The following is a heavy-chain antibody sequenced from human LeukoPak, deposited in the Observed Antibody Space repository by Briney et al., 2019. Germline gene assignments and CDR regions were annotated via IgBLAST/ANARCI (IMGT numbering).Heavy chain of an antibody. CDR2: MNPNSGNT. J-gene: IGHJ3*02. CDR3: ARAYTYYDFWSGSKTDAFDI. CDR1: GYTFTSYD. D-gene: IGHD3-3*01. V-gene: IGHV1-8*03. Sequence: GASVKVSCKASGYTFTSYDINWVRQATGQGLEWMGWMNPNSGNTGYAQKFQGRVTITRNTSISTAYMELSSLRSEDTAVYYFARAYTYYDFWSGSKTDAFDIWGQRTMVTVSS.